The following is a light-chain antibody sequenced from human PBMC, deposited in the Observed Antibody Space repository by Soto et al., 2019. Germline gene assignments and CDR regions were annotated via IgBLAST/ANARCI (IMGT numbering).Light chain of an antibody. Sequence: QSVLTQPPSVSGAPGQRVTISCTGSSSNIGAGYDVHWYQQLPGTAPKLLIYGNSNRPSGVPDRFSGSKSGTSASLAITGLQADDEADYYCQSSDSSLSFYVFGTGTKVTVL. CDR3: QSSDSSLSFYV. V-gene: IGLV1-40*01. J-gene: IGLJ1*01. CDR2: GNS. CDR1: SSNIGAGYD.